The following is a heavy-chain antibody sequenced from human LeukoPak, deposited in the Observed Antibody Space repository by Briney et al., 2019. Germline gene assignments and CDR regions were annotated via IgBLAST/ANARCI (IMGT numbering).Heavy chain of an antibody. Sequence: SETLSLICTVSGGSISNSSHYWGWIRQPPGKGLGWIGYIYYSGSTNYNPSLKSRVTISVDTSKNQFSLKLSSVTAADTAVYYCARDPGTIFGEISWFDPWGQGTLVTVSS. CDR1: GGSISNSSHY. V-gene: IGHV4-61*01. J-gene: IGHJ5*02. D-gene: IGHD3-3*01. CDR3: ARDPGTIFGEISWFDP. CDR2: IYYSGST.